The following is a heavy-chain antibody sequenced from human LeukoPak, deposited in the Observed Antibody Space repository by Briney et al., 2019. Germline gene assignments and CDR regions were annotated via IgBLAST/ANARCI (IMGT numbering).Heavy chain of an antibody. J-gene: IGHJ1*01. CDR3: ATYYYGSGGFHFHH. CDR2: ISSNGGRT. CDR1: GFTFRSYG. Sequence: PGGSLRLSCAASGFTFRSYGMHWVRQAPGKGLEYVSAISSNGGRTYYANSVKGRFTISRDNSRNTLYLQMGSLRAEDMAVYYCATYYYGSGGFHFHHWGQGTLVTVSS. D-gene: IGHD3-22*01. V-gene: IGHV3-64*01.